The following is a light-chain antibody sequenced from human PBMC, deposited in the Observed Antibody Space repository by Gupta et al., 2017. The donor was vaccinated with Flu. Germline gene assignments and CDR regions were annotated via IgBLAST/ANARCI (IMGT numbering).Light chain of an antibody. CDR1: QSLLQSTGYNY. V-gene: IGKV2-28*01. Sequence: ISCKSSQSLLQSTGYNYLDWYLQKPGQSPQLLIYLGSTRASGVPDRFSGSGSGTDFTLKINRVEAEDVGVYFCMQALQTPLTFGGGTKVEIQ. CDR2: LGS. CDR3: MQALQTPLT. J-gene: IGKJ4*01.